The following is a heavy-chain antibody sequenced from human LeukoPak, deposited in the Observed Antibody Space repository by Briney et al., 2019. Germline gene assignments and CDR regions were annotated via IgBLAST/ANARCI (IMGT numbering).Heavy chain of an antibody. D-gene: IGHD3-10*01. CDR2: ISSSSYI. Sequence: GGSLRLSCAASGFTFSSYSMNWVRQAPGKGLEWVSSISSSSYIYYADSVKGRFTISRDNAKNSLYLQMNSLRAEDTAVYYCAGDPLVRGVIPPNHDYWGQGTLVTVSS. V-gene: IGHV3-21*01. J-gene: IGHJ4*02. CDR3: AGDPLVRGVIPPNHDY. CDR1: GFTFSSYS.